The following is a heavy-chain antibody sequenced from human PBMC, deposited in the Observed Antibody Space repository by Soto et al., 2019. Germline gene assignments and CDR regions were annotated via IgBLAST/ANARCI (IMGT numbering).Heavy chain of an antibody. D-gene: IGHD4-17*01. CDR2: VYYTGTT. J-gene: IGHJ5*02. CDR3: ARTVTTKSVGCWFDP. V-gene: IGHV4-59*01. CDR1: GGSISSYF. Sequence: PSETLSLTCTVSGGSISSYFYIWVRQPPGKGLEWIGSVYYTGTTDYNPSLKSRVTISVDTSKNQFSLKLSSVTAADTAVYYCARTVTTKSVGCWFDPWGQGTLVTVSS.